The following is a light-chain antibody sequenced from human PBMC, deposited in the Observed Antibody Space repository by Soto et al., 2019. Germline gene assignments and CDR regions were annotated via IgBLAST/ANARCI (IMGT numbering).Light chain of an antibody. V-gene: IGLV2-14*01. Sequence: QSVLTQPASVSGSPGRSITISCTGSSSDVGTCNYVSWYQQHPGKAPKLIIFEVYNRPSGVSERFSGSKSGNTASLTISGLQAEDEADYYCSSCSGSSTIVFGNGTKVTVL. CDR1: SSDVGTCNY. CDR3: SSCSGSSTIV. J-gene: IGLJ1*01. CDR2: EVY.